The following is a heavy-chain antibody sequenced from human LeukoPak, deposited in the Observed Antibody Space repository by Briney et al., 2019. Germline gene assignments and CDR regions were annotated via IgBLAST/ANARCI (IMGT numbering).Heavy chain of an antibody. J-gene: IGHJ6*02. CDR2: IKQDGSEK. CDR3: ASLSTSFGMDV. V-gene: IGHV3-7*05. CDR1: GFPFSSYW. Sequence: PGGSLRLSCAASGFPFSSYWMSWVRQAPGKGLEWVANIKQDGSEKYYVDSVKGRFTISRDNAKNSLYLQMNSLRAEDTAVYYCASLSTSFGMDVWGQGTTVTVSS. D-gene: IGHD5/OR15-5a*01.